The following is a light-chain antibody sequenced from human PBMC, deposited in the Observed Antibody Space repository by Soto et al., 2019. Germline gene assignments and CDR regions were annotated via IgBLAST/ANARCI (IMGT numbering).Light chain of an antibody. J-gene: IGLJ1*01. V-gene: IGLV2-14*01. CDR3: SSYTISSTNV. CDR2: EVS. CDR1: SSDVGGYNY. Sequence: QSALTQPASVSGSPGQSITISCTGTSSDVGGYNYVSWYQQHPGKAPKLMIYEVSNRPSGVSNRFSGSKSANTASLTISGLQAEDEADYYCSSYTISSTNVFGTGTKLTVL.